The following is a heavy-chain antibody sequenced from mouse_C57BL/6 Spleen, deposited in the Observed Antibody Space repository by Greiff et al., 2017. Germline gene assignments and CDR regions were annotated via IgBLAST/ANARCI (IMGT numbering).Heavy chain of an antibody. V-gene: IGHV5-17*01. Sequence: EVKLVESGRGLVKPGGSLTLSCAASGFTFSDYGMHWVRQAPEKGLEWVAYISSGSSTIYYADTVKGRFTISRDNAKNTLFLQMTSLRSEDTAMYYCARSHYYGSSSYFAYWGQGTTLTVSS. D-gene: IGHD1-1*01. J-gene: IGHJ2*01. CDR1: GFTFSDYG. CDR3: ARSHYYGSSSYFAY. CDR2: ISSGSSTI.